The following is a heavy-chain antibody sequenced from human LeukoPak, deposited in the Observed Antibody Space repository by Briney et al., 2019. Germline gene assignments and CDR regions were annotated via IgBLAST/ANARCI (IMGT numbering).Heavy chain of an antibody. CDR1: GFTFSTYL. J-gene: IGHJ4*02. V-gene: IGHV3-64*01. D-gene: IGHD5-12*01. CDR3: ARDLRVATIGFDY. CDR2: INSNGGST. Sequence: PGGSLRLSCAASGFTFSTYLMHWVRQAPGKGLEYVSAINSNGGSTYYANSVRGRFTISRDNSKNTLYLQMGSLRAEDMAVYYCARDLRVATIGFDYWGQGTLVTVSS.